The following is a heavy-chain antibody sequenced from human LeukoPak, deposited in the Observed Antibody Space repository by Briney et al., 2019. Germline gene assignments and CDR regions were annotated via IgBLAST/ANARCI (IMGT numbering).Heavy chain of an antibody. V-gene: IGHV1-69*13. CDR1: GGTFSSYA. Sequence: GASVKVSCKASGGTFSSYAISWVRQAPGQGLEWMGGIIPIFGTANYAQKFQGRVTITADESTSTAYMELSSLRSEDTAVYYCAGGNTVVTWGNFDYWGQGTLVTVSS. CDR3: AGGNTVVTWGNFDY. D-gene: IGHD4-23*01. CDR2: IIPIFGTA. J-gene: IGHJ4*02.